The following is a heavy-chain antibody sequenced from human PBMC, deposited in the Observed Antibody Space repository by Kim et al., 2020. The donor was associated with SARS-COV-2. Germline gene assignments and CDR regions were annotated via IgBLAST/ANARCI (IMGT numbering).Heavy chain of an antibody. CDR1: GGSISSSSYY. J-gene: IGHJ4*02. CDR2: IYYSGST. CDR3: ARHTGANFDY. V-gene: IGHV4-39*01. Sequence: SETLSLTCTVSGGSISSSSYYWGWIRQPPGKGLEWIGSIYYSGSTYYNPSLKSRVTISVDTSKNQFSLKLSSVTAADTAVYYCARHTGANFDYWGQGTLVTVSS. D-gene: IGHD3-10*01.